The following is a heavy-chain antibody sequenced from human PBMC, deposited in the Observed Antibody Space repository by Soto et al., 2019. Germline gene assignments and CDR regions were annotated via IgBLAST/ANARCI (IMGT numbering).Heavy chain of an antibody. CDR1: GGTFSSYT. V-gene: IGHV1-69*02. Sequence: QVQLVQSGAEVKKPGSSVMVSCKASGGTFSSYTISWVRLAPGQGLEWMGRIIPILGIANYAHKFQGRVTITEDKYTSTDYMELRSERSEDTCVYCCARAAALAAAGTPNFPHWGQGTLVTAS. D-gene: IGHD6-13*01. CDR3: ARAAALAAAGTPNFPH. CDR2: IIPILGIA. J-gene: IGHJ1*01.